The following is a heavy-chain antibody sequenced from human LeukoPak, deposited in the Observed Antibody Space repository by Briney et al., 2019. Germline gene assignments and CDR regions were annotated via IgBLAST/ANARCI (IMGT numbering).Heavy chain of an antibody. V-gene: IGHV1-18*01. CDR3: ARAGGADTAMVTWFDY. CDR1: GYTFTSYG. D-gene: IGHD5-18*01. Sequence: ASVKVSCKASGYTFTSYGISWVRQAPGQGLEWMGWISAYNGNTNYAQKLQGRVTMTTDTSTSTAYMELRSLRSDDTAVYYCARAGGADTAMVTWFDYWGQGTLVTVSS. J-gene: IGHJ4*02. CDR2: ISAYNGNT.